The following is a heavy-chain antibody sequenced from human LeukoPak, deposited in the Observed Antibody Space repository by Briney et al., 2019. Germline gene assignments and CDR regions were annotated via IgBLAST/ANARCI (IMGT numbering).Heavy chain of an antibody. V-gene: IGHV4-59*01. CDR3: ARYSSANGFDP. CDR2: IYYSGST. J-gene: IGHJ5*02. Sequence: PSETLSLTCAVDGGSFSGFYWSWIRQTPGKGLEWIGYIYYSGSTNYNPSLKSRVTISVDTSKNQFSLKLSSVTAADTAVYYCARYSSANGFDPWGQGTLVTVSS. D-gene: IGHD6-19*01. CDR1: GGSFSGFY.